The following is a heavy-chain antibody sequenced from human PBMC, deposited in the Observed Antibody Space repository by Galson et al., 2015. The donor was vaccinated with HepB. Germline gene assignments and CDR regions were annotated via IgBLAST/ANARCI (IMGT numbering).Heavy chain of an antibody. CDR2: IIPILGIA. D-gene: IGHD2-2*01. Sequence: SVKVSCKASGGTFSSYTISWVRQAPGQGLEWMGRIIPILGIANYAQKFQGRVTITADKSTSTAYMELSSLRSEDTAVYYCAKGGCSSTSCSLGGWYYYYGMDVWGQGTTVTVSS. V-gene: IGHV1-69*02. CDR1: GGTFSSYT. J-gene: IGHJ6*02. CDR3: AKGGCSSTSCSLGGWYYYYGMDV.